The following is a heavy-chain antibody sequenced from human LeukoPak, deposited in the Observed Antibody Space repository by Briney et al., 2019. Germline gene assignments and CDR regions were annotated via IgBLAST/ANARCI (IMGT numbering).Heavy chain of an antibody. J-gene: IGHJ4*02. Sequence: ASVKVSCKASGYTFTGYYLHWVRQAPGQGLEWMGWINPNSGDTNYAQKFQGRVTMTRDTSISTAYMELSRLRSDDTAVYYCARGLRPRGFGYWGQGTLVTVSS. CDR1: GYTFTGYY. CDR3: ARGLRPRGFGY. V-gene: IGHV1-2*02. D-gene: IGHD5-12*01. CDR2: INPNSGDT.